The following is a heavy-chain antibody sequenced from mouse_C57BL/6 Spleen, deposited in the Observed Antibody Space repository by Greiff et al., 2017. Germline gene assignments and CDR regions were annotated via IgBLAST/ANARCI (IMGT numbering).Heavy chain of an antibody. J-gene: IGHJ2*01. V-gene: IGHV2-9-1*01. CDR2: IWTGGGT. Sequence: VQGVESGPGLVAPSQSLSITCTVSGFSLTSYAISWVRQPPGKGLEWLGVIWTGGGTNYNSALKSRLSISKDNSKSQVLLKMNSLQTDDTARYYCARNSGYDGYSYYFDYWGQGTTLTVSS. D-gene: IGHD2-3*01. CDR3: ARNSGYDGYSYYFDY. CDR1: GFSLTSYA.